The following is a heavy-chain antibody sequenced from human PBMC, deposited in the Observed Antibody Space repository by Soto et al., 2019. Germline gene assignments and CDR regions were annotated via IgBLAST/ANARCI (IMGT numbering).Heavy chain of an antibody. Sequence: QVKLVQSGTEVKQPGASMKVSCKASGYSFATSGISWVRQAPGQGLEWMGWISAYNGNTNYDQKLQDRVTMTTDTSTSTAYLELRNLRSDDTAAYYCARAGQYYDSSGYANWGQGTLVTVSS. CDR2: ISAYNGNT. V-gene: IGHV1-18*01. CDR3: ARAGQYYDSSGYAN. J-gene: IGHJ4*02. D-gene: IGHD3-22*01. CDR1: GYSFATSG.